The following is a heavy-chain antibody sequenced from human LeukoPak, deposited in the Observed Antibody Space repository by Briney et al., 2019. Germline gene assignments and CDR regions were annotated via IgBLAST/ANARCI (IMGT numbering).Heavy chain of an antibody. J-gene: IGHJ4*02. CDR2: INTDGRTT. CDR3: ARDNTYMFDY. D-gene: IGHD2-2*02. V-gene: IGHV3-74*01. Sequence: PGGSLRLPCAASGFSFSSYWMNWVRQAPGKGLVWVAHINTDGRTTTYADSVKGRFTVARDNAKDTLYLEMNRLRAEDTAVYYCARDNTYMFDYWGQGTQVTVSS. CDR1: GFSFSSYW.